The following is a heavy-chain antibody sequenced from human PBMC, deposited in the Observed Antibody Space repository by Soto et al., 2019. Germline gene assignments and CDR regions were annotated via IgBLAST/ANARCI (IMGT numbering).Heavy chain of an antibody. CDR1: GFTFSTYS. Sequence: GSLRLSCAASGFTFSTYSMNWVRQAPGKGLQWVSSISSSGSYIYYADSVKGRFTISRDTAKNSLYLQMNSLRAEDTAVYYCARDLSGMDVWGQGTTVTVSS. J-gene: IGHJ6*02. V-gene: IGHV3-21*01. CDR2: ISSSGSYI. CDR3: ARDLSGMDV.